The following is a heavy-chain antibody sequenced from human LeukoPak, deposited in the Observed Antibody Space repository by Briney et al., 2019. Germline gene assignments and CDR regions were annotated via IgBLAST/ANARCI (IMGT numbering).Heavy chain of an antibody. Sequence: SETLSLTCAVSGGSISSSTYYWGWIRQPPGKGLEWIGTIYYSGSTYYNPSLKSRVTISVDTSKNQFSLKLSSVTAADTAVYYCARDARYYDSSGCYYAFDIWGQGTMVTVSS. CDR2: IYYSGST. CDR1: GGSISSSTYY. D-gene: IGHD3-22*01. CDR3: ARDARYYDSSGCYYAFDI. J-gene: IGHJ3*02. V-gene: IGHV4-39*07.